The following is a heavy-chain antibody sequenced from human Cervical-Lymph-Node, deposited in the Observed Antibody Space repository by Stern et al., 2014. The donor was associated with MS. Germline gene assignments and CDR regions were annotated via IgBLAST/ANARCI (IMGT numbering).Heavy chain of an antibody. CDR3: ASDTARVTLAHYYGMDI. CDR2: LYPSDAST. J-gene: IGHJ6*02. CDR1: GYTFISYY. V-gene: IGHV1-46*01. Sequence: QDQLVQSGTEVKTPGASVKVSCEVSGYTFISYYLHWVRQAPGQGLDWLGLLYPSDASTAYAQKFQGRVAMTTDTSTNTAYMELVRLTSEDTAVYFCASDTARVTLAHYYGMDIWGQGTTVTVSS. D-gene: IGHD5-18*01.